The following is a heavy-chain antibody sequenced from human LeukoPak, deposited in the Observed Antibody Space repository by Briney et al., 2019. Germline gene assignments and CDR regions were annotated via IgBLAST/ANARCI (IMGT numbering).Heavy chain of an antibody. CDR2: IYYSGST. CDR1: GGSISSSSYS. J-gene: IGHJ4*02. V-gene: IGHV4-39*01. Sequence: SETLSLTCTVSGGSISSSSYSWGWIRQPPGKGLEWIGSIYYSGSTYYNPSLKSRVTISVDTSKNQFSLKLSSVTAADTAVYYCAIGYYYDSSSYYPQVFDYWGQGTLVTVSS. CDR3: AIGYYYDSSSYYPQVFDY. D-gene: IGHD3-22*01.